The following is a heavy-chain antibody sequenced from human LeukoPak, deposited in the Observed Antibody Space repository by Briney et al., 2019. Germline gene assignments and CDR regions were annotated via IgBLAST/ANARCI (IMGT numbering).Heavy chain of an antibody. CDR1: GGSISSSSYY. CDR2: IYYSGST. D-gene: IGHD3-10*01. CDR3: ATSGYGSRY. V-gene: IGHV4-39*01. Sequence: SETLSLTCTVSGGSISSSSYYWGWIRQPPGKGLEWIGSIYYSGSTYYNPSLKSRVTLYVETSKNQFSLKLHSVTAADTGVYYCATSGYGSRYWGQGALVSVSS. J-gene: IGHJ4*02.